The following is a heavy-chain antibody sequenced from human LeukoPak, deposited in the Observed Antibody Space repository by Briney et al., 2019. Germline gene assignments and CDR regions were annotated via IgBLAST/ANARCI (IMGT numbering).Heavy chain of an antibody. D-gene: IGHD2/OR15-2a*01. CDR2: LSFTSSDK. CDR1: GFSFSSYS. Sequence: GGSLRLSCAASGFSFSSYSMNWVRQAPGKGLEWVSCLSFTSSDKMYADSVTGRFTISRDNPMNSVYLQMNSLRVEDTAVYHCASQGRSYINPNRGWFDPWDQGTLVIVSS. CDR3: ASQGRSYINPNRGWFDP. J-gene: IGHJ5*02. V-gene: IGHV3-21*06.